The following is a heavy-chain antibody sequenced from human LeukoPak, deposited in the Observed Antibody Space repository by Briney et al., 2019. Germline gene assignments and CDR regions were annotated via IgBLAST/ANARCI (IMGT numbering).Heavy chain of an antibody. Sequence: ASVKVSCKASGYTFTSYGISWVRQAPGQGLEWMGWISAYNGNTNYAQKLQGRVTMTTDTSTSTAYMELRSLRSDDTAVYYCARDLSSGSYRRKAFDIWGQGTMVTVSS. V-gene: IGHV1-18*01. D-gene: IGHD1-26*01. CDR1: GYTFTSYG. CDR3: ARDLSSGSYRRKAFDI. J-gene: IGHJ3*02. CDR2: ISAYNGNT.